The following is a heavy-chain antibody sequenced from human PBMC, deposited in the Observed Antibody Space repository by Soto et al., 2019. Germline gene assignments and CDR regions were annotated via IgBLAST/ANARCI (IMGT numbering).Heavy chain of an antibody. V-gene: IGHV1-18*01. Sequence: ASVKASCKASGYAFTSYSSSWVRQAPGQGLEWMGWISAYNGNTNYAQKLQGRVTMTTDTSTSTAYMELRSLRSDDTAVYYCARTQIFGVVIGAFDIWGQGTMVTVSS. J-gene: IGHJ3*02. D-gene: IGHD3-3*01. CDR2: ISAYNGNT. CDR1: GYAFTSYS. CDR3: ARTQIFGVVIGAFDI.